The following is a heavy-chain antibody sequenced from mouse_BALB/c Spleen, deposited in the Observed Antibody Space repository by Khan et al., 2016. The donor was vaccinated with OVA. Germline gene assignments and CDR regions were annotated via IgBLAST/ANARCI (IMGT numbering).Heavy chain of an antibody. CDR1: GYTFTTYT. CDR3: AKEGAYYRSDGWFAY. CDR2: IIPSTDYT. D-gene: IGHD2-14*01. Sequence: QVQLKQSGAELARPGASVKTSCKASGYTFTTYTIHWVKQRPGQGLDWIGYIIPSTDYTTYNQKFKDKATLTADKSSSTAYMQLSSLTSDDSAVYYCAKEGAYYRSDGWFAYWGQGTLVTVSA. J-gene: IGHJ3*01. V-gene: IGHV1-4*01.